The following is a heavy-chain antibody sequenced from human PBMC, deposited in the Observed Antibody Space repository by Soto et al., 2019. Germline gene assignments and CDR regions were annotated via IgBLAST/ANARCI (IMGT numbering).Heavy chain of an antibody. Sequence: QVQLQESGPGLVKPSQTLSLTCTVSGGSISSGGYYWSWIRQHPGKGLEWIGYIYYSGSTYYNPSLKSRVTISVDTSKNQFSLKLSSVTAADTAVYYCARARTFVRDIVVVPAAEPADGMDVWGQGTTVTVSS. J-gene: IGHJ6*02. D-gene: IGHD2-2*01. CDR1: GGSISSGGYY. CDR3: ARARTFVRDIVVVPAAEPADGMDV. V-gene: IGHV4-31*03. CDR2: IYYSGST.